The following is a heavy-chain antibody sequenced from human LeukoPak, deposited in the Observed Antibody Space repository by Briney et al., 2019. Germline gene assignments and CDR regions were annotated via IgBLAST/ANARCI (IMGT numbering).Heavy chain of an antibody. J-gene: IGHJ4*02. CDR1: GYTFTSYD. Sequence: GASVKVSCKASGYTFTSYDINWVRQATGQGLEWMGWMNPNSGSTGFAQKFQGRVTMTRDTSISTAYMELSSLRSDDTAVYYCAREALYLVGATLGDFDYWGQGTLVTVSS. CDR2: MNPNSGST. D-gene: IGHD1-26*01. CDR3: AREALYLVGATLGDFDY. V-gene: IGHV1-8*01.